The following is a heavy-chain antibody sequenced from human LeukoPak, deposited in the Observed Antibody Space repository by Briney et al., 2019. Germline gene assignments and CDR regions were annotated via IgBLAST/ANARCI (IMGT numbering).Heavy chain of an antibody. J-gene: IGHJ6*03. Sequence: ETLSLTCTVSGGSISSHYWTWIRQSPVKGLEWIGDISNSGSTSYNPSLKSRVTISIDTSKNQFSLKLSSVTAADTAVYYCGRDALVGYFSYYYMDVWGKGTTVTVSS. D-gene: IGHD2-15*01. CDR2: ISNSGST. CDR1: GGSISSHY. V-gene: IGHV4-59*11. CDR3: GRDALVGYFSYYYMDV.